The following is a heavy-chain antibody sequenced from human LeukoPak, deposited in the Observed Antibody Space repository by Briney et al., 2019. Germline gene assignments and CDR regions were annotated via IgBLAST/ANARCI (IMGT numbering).Heavy chain of an antibody. V-gene: IGHV1-2*06. D-gene: IGHD6-19*01. CDR3: ARDQWYSSGWYNEMDAFDI. CDR1: GYTFTGYY. J-gene: IGHJ3*02. CDR2: INPNSGGT. Sequence: GASVKVSCKASGYTFTGYYMHWVRQAPGQGLEWMGRINPNSGGTNYAQKFQGRVTMTRDTSISTAYMELSRLRSDDTAVYYCARDQWYSSGWYNEMDAFDIWGQGTMVTVSS.